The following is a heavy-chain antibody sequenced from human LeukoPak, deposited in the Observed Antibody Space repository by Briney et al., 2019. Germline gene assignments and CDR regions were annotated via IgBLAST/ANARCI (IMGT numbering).Heavy chain of an antibody. CDR3: AKGYRQWRWLPLDY. J-gene: IGHJ4*02. D-gene: IGHD5-24*01. CDR1: GFIFDDYA. Sequence: GGSLRLSCAASGFIFDDYAMHWVRQAPGKGLEWVSGISWNSDNIGYADSAKGRFTISRDNAKNSLFLQMNSLRAEDTALYYCAKGYRQWRWLPLDYWGQGTLVTVSS. CDR2: ISWNSDNI. V-gene: IGHV3-9*01.